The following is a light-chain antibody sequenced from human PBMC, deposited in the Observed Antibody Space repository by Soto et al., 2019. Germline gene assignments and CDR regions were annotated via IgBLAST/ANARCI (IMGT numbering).Light chain of an antibody. J-gene: IGKJ1*01. CDR2: GAS. CDR3: QQYTGFPWT. V-gene: IGKV3-15*01. CDR1: QSISNN. Sequence: EIVMTQSPATLSVSPGERATLSCRASQSISNNLAWYQHKPGQAPRLLIYGASTRATGIPAKFSGSGSGTEFTVTISSLQSEDFAVYYCQQYTGFPWTFGQGTKVEIK.